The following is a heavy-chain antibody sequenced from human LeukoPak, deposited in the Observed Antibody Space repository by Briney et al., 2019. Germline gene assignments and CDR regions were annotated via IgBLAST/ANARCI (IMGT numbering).Heavy chain of an antibody. CDR3: ARSGWPYYFDY. V-gene: IGHV3-74*01. D-gene: IGHD3-22*01. CDR2: IHRVGSIT. CDR1: GFTFSSYW. Sequence: PGGSLRLSCAASGFTFSSYWMHWVRQAPGKGLVWVSRIHRVGSITSYADSVRGRFTISRDDAKSTLYLQMNSLRAEDTAVYYCARSGWPYYFDYWGQGTLVTVSS. J-gene: IGHJ4*02.